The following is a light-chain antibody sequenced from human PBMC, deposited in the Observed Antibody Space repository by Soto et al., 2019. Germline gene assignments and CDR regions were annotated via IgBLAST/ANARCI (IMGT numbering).Light chain of an antibody. CDR2: GAS. CDR3: QQYGSSPRVT. Sequence: EIVLTQSPGTLSLSPGERATLSCRASQSVSSSYLAWYQQKPGQAPRLLIYGASTRATGIPDGFSGSGSGTDFTINISRLEPEDFAVYYCQQYGSSPRVTFGQGTRLEIK. J-gene: IGKJ5*01. V-gene: IGKV3-20*01. CDR1: QSVSSSY.